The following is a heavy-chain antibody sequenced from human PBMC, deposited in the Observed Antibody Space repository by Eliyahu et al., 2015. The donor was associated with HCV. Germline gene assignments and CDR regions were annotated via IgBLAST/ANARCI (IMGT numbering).Heavy chain of an antibody. V-gene: IGHV3-13*05. D-gene: IGHD3-22*01. CDR2: IGTAGDP. CDR3: ARVLYDSSGYYFDY. J-gene: IGHJ4*02. Sequence: EVQLVESGGGLVQPGGSLRLSCAAXGFXFSSYDMHWVRQATGKGLEWVSAIGTAGDPYYPGSVKGRFTISRENAKNSLYLQMNSLRAGDTAVYYCARVLYDSSGYYFDYWGQGTLVTASS. CDR1: GFXFSSYD.